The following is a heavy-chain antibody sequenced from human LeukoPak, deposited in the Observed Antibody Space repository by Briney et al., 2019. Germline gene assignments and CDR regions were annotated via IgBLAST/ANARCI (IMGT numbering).Heavy chain of an antibody. CDR3: ARGAGESVVVVAAKAGRGFVY. Sequence: SETLSLTCAVYGGSFSGYYWSWIRQPPGKGLEWIGEINHSRSTNYTPSLQSRVNISADTSTNKISLKLSSVTAADTAVYYCARGAGESVVVVAAKAGRGFVYWGQGTLVTVSS. V-gene: IGHV4-34*01. J-gene: IGHJ4*02. CDR1: GGSFSGYY. CDR2: INHSRST. D-gene: IGHD2-15*01.